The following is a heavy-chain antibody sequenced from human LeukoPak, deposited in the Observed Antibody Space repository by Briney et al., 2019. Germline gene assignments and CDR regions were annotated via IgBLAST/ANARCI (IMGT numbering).Heavy chain of an antibody. CDR3: TKDDDGSGSYPSFHY. Sequence: GGSLRLSCAASGFTFSSYAVSWVRQAPGKGLEWVSAFSGSDSSIYYADSVKGRFTISRDNSKNTLYMQMNSLRAEDTVVYYGTKDDDGSGSYPSFHYWGQGTRVTVTS. D-gene: IGHD3-10*01. J-gene: IGHJ4*02. V-gene: IGHV3-23*01. CDR2: FSGSDSSI. CDR1: GFTFSSYA.